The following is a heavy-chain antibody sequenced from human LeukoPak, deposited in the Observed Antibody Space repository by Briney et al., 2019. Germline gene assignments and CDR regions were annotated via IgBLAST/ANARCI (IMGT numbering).Heavy chain of an antibody. CDR1: GGSISSGSYY. J-gene: IGHJ4*02. D-gene: IGHD6-19*01. Sequence: SETLSLTCTVSGGSISSGSYYWAWIRQPPGKGLEWIRSIYYSGSTYYNPSLKSRVTISVDTSKNQFSLKLNSVTAADTAVYYCARQYSSRIYWGQGTLVTVSS. V-gene: IGHV4-39*01. CDR3: ARQYSSRIY. CDR2: IYYSGST.